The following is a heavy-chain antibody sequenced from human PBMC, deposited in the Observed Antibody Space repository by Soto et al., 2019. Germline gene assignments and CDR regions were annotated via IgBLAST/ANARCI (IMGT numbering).Heavy chain of an antibody. D-gene: IGHD3-22*01. CDR3: AREFYDSSGFIDY. V-gene: IGHV3-30-3*01. J-gene: IGHJ4*02. Sequence: PGGSLRLSCAASGFTFSSYAMHWVRQAPGKGLEWVAVISYDGSNKYYADSVKGRFTISRDNSKNTLYLQMNSLRAEDTAVYYCAREFYDSSGFIDYWGQGTLVTVS. CDR1: GFTFSSYA. CDR2: ISYDGSNK.